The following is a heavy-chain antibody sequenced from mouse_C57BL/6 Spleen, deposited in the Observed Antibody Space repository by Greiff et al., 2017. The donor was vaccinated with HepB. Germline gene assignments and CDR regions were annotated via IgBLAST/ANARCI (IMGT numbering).Heavy chain of an antibody. V-gene: IGHV5-4*01. CDR3: ARDHDPYYAMDY. D-gene: IGHD2-3*01. CDR1: GFTFSSYA. Sequence: EVQVVESGGGLVKPGGSLKLSCAASGFTFSSYAMSWVRQTPEKRLEWVATISDGGSYTYYPDNVKGRFTISRDNAKNNLYLQMSHLKSEDTAMYYCARDHDPYYAMDYWGQGTSVTVSS. CDR2: ISDGGSYT. J-gene: IGHJ4*01.